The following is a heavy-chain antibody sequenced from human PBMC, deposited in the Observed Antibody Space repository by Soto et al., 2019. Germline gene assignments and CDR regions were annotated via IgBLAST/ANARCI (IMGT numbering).Heavy chain of an antibody. J-gene: IGHJ6*02. V-gene: IGHV4-59*13. CDR2: IYYSGNT. CDR1: GDSISPFY. D-gene: IGHD3-3*01. Sequence: QEPLQESGPGLVKPSATLSLTCTVSGDSISPFYWNWIRQSPGKGLEWIGYIYYSGNTNYNPSLKSRVAISVDTSKTQFYRKLSSVTAADTAVYYCARGVYDYWSGYYAGSGLDVWGQGTTVTVSS. CDR3: ARGVYDYWSGYYAGSGLDV.